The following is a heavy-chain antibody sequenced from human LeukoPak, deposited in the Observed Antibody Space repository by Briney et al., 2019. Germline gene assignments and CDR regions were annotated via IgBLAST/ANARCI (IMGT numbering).Heavy chain of an antibody. CDR3: ARHPVGATTPIDY. V-gene: IGHV4-59*08. Sequence: SETLSLTCTVSGGSISSYYWSWIRQPPGKGLEWIGYIYYSGSTNYNPSLKSRVTISVDTSKNQFSLKLSSVTAADTAVYYCARHPVGATTPIDYWGQGTLVTVSS. CDR1: GGSISSYY. CDR2: IYYSGST. D-gene: IGHD1-26*01. J-gene: IGHJ4*02.